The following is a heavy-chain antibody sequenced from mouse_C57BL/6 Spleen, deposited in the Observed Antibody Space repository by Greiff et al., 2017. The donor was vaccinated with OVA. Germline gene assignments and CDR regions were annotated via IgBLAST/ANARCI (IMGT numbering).Heavy chain of an antibody. CDR1: GYSFTGYY. D-gene: IGHD2-3*01. CDR2: INPSTGGT. CDR3: ARGLLAYYAMDY. V-gene: IGHV1-42*01. Sequence: VQLQQSGPELVKPGASVKISCKASGYSFTGYYMNWVKQSPEKSLEWIGEINPSTGGTTYNQKFKAKATLTVDKSSSTAYMQLKSLTSEDSAVYDCARGLLAYYAMDYWGQGTSVTVSS. J-gene: IGHJ4*01.